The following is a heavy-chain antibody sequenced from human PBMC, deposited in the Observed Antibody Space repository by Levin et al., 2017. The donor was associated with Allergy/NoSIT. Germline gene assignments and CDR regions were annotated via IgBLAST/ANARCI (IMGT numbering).Heavy chain of an antibody. CDR2: IKQDGSEK. D-gene: IGHD6-13*01. J-gene: IGHJ6*03. Sequence: GESLKISCAASGFTFSSYWMGWVRQAPGKGLEWVASIKQDGSEKYYVDSVKGRFTISRDNAKNSLYLEMNSLRAEDTAVFYCAREDGSSSWAYYYYYYMDVWGKGTTVTVSS. CDR3: AREDGSSSWAYYYYYYMDV. CDR1: GFTFSSYW. V-gene: IGHV3-7*04.